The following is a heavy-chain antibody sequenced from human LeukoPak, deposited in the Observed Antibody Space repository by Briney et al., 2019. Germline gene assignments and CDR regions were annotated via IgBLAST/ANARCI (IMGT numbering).Heavy chain of an antibody. Sequence: GGSLRLSCSASGFTFSTYSMNWVRQAPGKGLEWVSSITFSSDYIYYADSVKGRFTISRDNAKNSLYLQMNSLRAEDTAVYYCASNFRYLDVWGKGTTVTVSS. J-gene: IGHJ6*04. CDR2: ITFSSDYI. CDR3: ASNFRYLDV. CDR1: GFTFSTYS. V-gene: IGHV3-21*01. D-gene: IGHD3-9*01.